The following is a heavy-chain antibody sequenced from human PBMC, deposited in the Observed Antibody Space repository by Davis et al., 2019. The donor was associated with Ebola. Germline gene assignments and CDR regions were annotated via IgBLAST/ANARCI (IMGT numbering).Heavy chain of an antibody. J-gene: IGHJ5*02. CDR1: GYTFTSYG. Sequence: AASVKVSCKASGYTFTSYGISWVRQAPGQGLEWMGWISAYNGNTNYAQKLQGRVTMTTDTSTSTAYMELSSLRSEDTAVYYCARDRSDYSVDPWGQGTLVTVSS. V-gene: IGHV1-18*01. CDR3: ARDRSDYSVDP. CDR2: ISAYNGNT. D-gene: IGHD6-25*01.